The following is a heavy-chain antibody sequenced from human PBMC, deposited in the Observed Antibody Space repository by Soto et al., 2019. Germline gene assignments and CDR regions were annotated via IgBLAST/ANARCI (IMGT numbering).Heavy chain of an antibody. D-gene: IGHD3-10*01. CDR1: GFTFDHFA. V-gene: IGHV3-49*03. J-gene: IGHJ4*02. CDR2: ITSKRYGGTT. Sequence: EVQLVESGGGLAQPGRSLRLSCTSSGFTFDHFAMTWFRQAPGKGLEWVGFITSKRYGGTTEYAASVKGRFTISRDDSKSIAYLQMDSLKTEDTAVYYCTREPPNNYGSGTYPFDYWGQGALVTVSS. CDR3: TREPPNNYGSGTYPFDY.